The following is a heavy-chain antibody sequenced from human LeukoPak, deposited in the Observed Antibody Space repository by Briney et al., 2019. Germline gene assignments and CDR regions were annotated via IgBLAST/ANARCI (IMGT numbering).Heavy chain of an antibody. CDR1: GFTFSDDY. CDR2: ISSSGSTI. D-gene: IGHD5-18*01. J-gene: IGHJ4*02. CDR3: AQTAMAGYVDY. V-gene: IGHV3-11*04. Sequence: LRLSCAASGFTFSDDYMSWLRQAPAKGLERVSYISSSGSTIYYADSVKGRLTISRDKAKNSLYLQMNSLRAEDTAVYYCAQTAMAGYVDYWGQGTLVTVSS.